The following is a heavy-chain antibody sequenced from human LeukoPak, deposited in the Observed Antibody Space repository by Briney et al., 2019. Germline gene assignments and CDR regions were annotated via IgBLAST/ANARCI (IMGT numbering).Heavy chain of an antibody. CDR2: ISGSGGST. Sequence: GGSLRLSCAASGFTFSSYAMSWVRQAPGKGLEWVSAISGSGGSTYYADSVKGRFTISRDNSKNTLYLQMNSLRAEDTAKYYCARAVGGESYYYYYYGMDVWGQGTTVTVSS. CDR1: GFTFSSYA. D-gene: IGHD3-16*01. CDR3: ARAVGGESYYYYYYGMDV. V-gene: IGHV3-23*01. J-gene: IGHJ6*02.